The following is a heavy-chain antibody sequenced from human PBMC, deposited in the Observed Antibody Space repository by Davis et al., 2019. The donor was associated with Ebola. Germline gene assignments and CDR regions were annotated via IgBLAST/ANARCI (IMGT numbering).Heavy chain of an antibody. CDR1: GGSISSSSYY. Sequence: PSETLSLTCTVSGGSISSSSYYWGWIRQPPGKGLEWIGSIYYSGSTYYNPSLKSRVTISVDTSKNQFSLKLSSVTAADTAVYYCARQVIDYGDYLNWFDPWGQGTLVTVSS. CDR2: IYYSGST. J-gene: IGHJ5*02. V-gene: IGHV4-39*01. D-gene: IGHD4-17*01. CDR3: ARQVIDYGDYLNWFDP.